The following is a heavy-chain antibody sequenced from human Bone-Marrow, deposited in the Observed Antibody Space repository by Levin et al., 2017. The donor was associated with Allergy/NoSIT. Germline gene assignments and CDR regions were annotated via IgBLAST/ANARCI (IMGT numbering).Heavy chain of an antibody. CDR3: AGEYCSSISCAWFDP. Sequence: GASVKVSCKASGYTFTGYYMHWVRQAPGQGLEWMGRINPNSGGTNYAQKFQGRVTMTRDASISTAYMELSRLRSDDSAVYYCAGEYCSSISCAWFDPWGQGTLVTVSS. D-gene: IGHD2-2*01. CDR1: GYTFTGYY. J-gene: IGHJ5*02. CDR2: INPNSGGT. V-gene: IGHV1-2*06.